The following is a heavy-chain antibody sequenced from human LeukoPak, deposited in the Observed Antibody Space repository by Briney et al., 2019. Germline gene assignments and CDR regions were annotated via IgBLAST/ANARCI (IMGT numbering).Heavy chain of an antibody. CDR1: GFTFSSYA. Sequence: SGGSLRLSCAASGFTFSSYAMSWVRQAPGKGLEWVSAISGSGGSTYYADSVKGRFTISRDNSKNTLYLQMNSLRAEDTAVYYCAKDTSHRLYCSSTSCYSRPYYFDYWGQGTLVTVSS. V-gene: IGHV3-23*01. J-gene: IGHJ4*02. CDR2: ISGSGGST. D-gene: IGHD2-2*01. CDR3: AKDTSHRLYCSSTSCYSRPYYFDY.